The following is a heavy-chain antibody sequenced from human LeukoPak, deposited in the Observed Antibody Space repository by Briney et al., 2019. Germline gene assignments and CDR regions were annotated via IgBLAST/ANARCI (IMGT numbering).Heavy chain of an antibody. J-gene: IGHJ4*02. CDR2: INWNGDST. CDR3: AREAGYSYNFYFVY. CDR1: GFTFDDYG. V-gene: IGHV3-20*04. Sequence: GGSLRLACAASGFTFDDYGMSWVRHAPGKGLEWVSGINWNGDSTGYADSLKGRFTISRDNARNSLYLQMNSLRAEDTALYYCAREAGYSYNFYFVYWGQGTLVTVSS. D-gene: IGHD5-18*01.